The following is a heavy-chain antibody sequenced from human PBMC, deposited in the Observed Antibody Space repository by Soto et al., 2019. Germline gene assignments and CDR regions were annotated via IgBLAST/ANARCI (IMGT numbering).Heavy chain of an antibody. CDR1: GGSISSGDYY. CDR2: IHYSGNT. V-gene: IGHV4-31*03. CDR3: ARTPGGAPADYYFDY. Sequence: SETLSLTCTVSGGSISSGDYYWSWIRHHPGGGLEWIGYIHYSGNTYYDPSLKSRLTMSVDTSKNQFSLNLSSVTAADTAVYYCARTPGGAPADYYFDYWGLGTLVTVSS. J-gene: IGHJ4*02. D-gene: IGHD4-17*01.